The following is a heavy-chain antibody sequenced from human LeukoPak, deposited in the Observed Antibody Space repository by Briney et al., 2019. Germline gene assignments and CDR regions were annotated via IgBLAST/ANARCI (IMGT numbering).Heavy chain of an antibody. Sequence: ETLSLTCTVSGGSINSSSYYWGWIRQPPGKGLEWVSSISSSSSYIYYADSVKGRFTISRDNAKNSLYLQMDSLRAEDTAVYYCAELGITMIGGVWGKGTTVTISS. J-gene: IGHJ6*04. CDR2: ISSSSSYI. CDR1: GGSINSSSYY. D-gene: IGHD3-10*02. V-gene: IGHV3-21*01. CDR3: AELGITMIGGV.